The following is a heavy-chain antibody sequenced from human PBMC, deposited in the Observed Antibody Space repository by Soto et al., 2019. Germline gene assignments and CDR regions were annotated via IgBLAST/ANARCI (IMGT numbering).Heavy chain of an antibody. V-gene: IGHV4-59*12. Sequence: SETLSLTCTVSGGSISSYYWSWIRQPPGKGLEWIGYIYYSGSTYYNPSLKSRVTISVDTSKNQFSLKLSSVTAADTAVYYCARDRGNDYGDYVTNYYYYGM. CDR3: ARDRGNDYGDYVTNYYYYGM. CDR1: GGSISSYY. D-gene: IGHD4-17*01. J-gene: IGHJ6*01. CDR2: IYYSGST.